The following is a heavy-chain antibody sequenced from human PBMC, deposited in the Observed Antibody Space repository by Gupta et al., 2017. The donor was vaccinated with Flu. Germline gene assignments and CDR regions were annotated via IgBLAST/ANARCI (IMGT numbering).Heavy chain of an antibody. CDR1: GFTFSNAW. V-gene: IGHV3-15*01. Sequence: EVQLVESGGGLVKPGGSLRLSCAASGFTFSNAWMSWVRQAPGKGLEWVGRIKSKTDGGTTDYAAPVKGRFTISRDDSKNTLYLQMNSLKTEDTAVYYCTTGYSSGWYFDYWGQGTLVTVSS. CDR2: IKSKTDGGTT. D-gene: IGHD6-19*01. J-gene: IGHJ4*02. CDR3: TTGYSSGWYFDY.